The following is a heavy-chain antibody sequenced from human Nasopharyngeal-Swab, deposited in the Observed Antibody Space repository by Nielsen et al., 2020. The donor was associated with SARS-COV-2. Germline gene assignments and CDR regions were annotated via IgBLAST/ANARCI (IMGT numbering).Heavy chain of an antibody. V-gene: IGHV3-7*01. Sequence: VRQAPGKGLEWVANIKQYGSEKYYVDSVKGRFTISRDNAKNSLYLQMNSLRAEDTAVYYCARDADSGSYAPVGMDVWGQGTTVTVSS. CDR2: IKQYGSEK. D-gene: IGHD1-26*01. CDR3: ARDADSGSYAPVGMDV. J-gene: IGHJ6*02.